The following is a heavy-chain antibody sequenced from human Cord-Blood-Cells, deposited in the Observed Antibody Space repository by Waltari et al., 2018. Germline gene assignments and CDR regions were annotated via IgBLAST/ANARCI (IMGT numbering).Heavy chain of an antibody. D-gene: IGHD6-13*01. CDR1: GYTFTGYD. CDR3: AGDLGSSYSYSFDI. V-gene: IGHV1-2*02. J-gene: IGHJ3*02. Sequence: QVQLVQSGAAAKKPVASAKVSCKASGYTFTGYDMHWVRQAPGQGLELMGWINPNSGCTNYGHKFQGRVTMTRDTSISKAYMELSRRRSDCTAVYYCAGDLGSSYSYSFDIWGQGTMVTVSS. CDR2: INPNSGCT.